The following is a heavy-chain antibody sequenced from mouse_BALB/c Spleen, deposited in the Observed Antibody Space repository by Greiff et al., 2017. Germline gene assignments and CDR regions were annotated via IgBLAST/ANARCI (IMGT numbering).Heavy chain of an antibody. J-gene: IGHJ2*01. V-gene: IGHV1S137*01. CDR1: GYTLTDYA. CDR3: ARKAIYSYFDY. CDR2: ISTYYGDA. D-gene: IGHD2-1*01. Sequence: QVQLKESGAELVRPGVSVKISCKGSGYTLTDYAMHWVKQSHAKSLEWLGVISTYYGDASYNQKFKGKATMTVDKSSSTSYMELARLTAEDSANYYCARKAIYSYFDYWGQGTTLTVSS.